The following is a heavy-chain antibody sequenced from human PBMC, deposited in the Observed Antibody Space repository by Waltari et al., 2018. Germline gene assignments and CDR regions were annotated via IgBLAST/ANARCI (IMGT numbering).Heavy chain of an antibody. V-gene: IGHV1-46*01. D-gene: IGHD2-15*01. CDR3: ARRNGGTSPFDY. CDR2: ISPSDDTT. Sequence: VQLVPSGAEVRKPGAAVRVSSTASGYILSHYHMHWVRQVRGQGLEWMGKISPSDDTTTYAQQFQGRLTMTRDTSTSTVYLELSSLRSEDTAVYYCARRNGGTSPFDYWGQGTLVTVSS. J-gene: IGHJ4*02. CDR1: GYILSHYH.